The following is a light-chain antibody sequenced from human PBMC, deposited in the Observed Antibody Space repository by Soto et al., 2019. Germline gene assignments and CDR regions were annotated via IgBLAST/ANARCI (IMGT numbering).Light chain of an antibody. CDR1: QNINNW. V-gene: IGKV1-5*01. J-gene: IGKJ1*01. Sequence: DIQMTQSPSTLSGSVGDRVTITCRASQNINNWLAWYQQKPGKAPKLLIYDASSLESGVPSRFSGSAAGTDFTLSISSLQPDDFATYYCHQYNSYFQTFGQGTKVDIK. CDR3: HQYNSYFQT. CDR2: DAS.